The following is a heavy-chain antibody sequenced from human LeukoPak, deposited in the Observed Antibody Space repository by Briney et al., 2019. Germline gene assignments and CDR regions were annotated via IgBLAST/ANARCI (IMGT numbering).Heavy chain of an antibody. CDR1: GFTFSSYA. V-gene: IGHV3-23*01. Sequence: GGSLRLSCAASGFTFSSYAMSWVRQAPGKGLEWVSAISGSGGSTYYADSVKGRFTISRDNSKNTLYLQMNSLRAEDTAVYYCARGRDHQSIAARPKNLGAFDIWGQGTMVTVSS. CDR3: ARGRDHQSIAARPKNLGAFDI. J-gene: IGHJ3*02. D-gene: IGHD6-6*01. CDR2: ISGSGGST.